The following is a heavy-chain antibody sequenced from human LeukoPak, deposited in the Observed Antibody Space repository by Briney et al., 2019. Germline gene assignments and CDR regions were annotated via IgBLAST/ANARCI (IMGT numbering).Heavy chain of an antibody. CDR2: IGSSGSYI. Sequence: PGGSLRLSCAASGFTFSSYAMHWVRQAPGKGLEWVSSIGSSGSYIYYADSLTGRFTISRDNAKNSLYLQMNSLRAEDTARYYCARRATTERGHSYGLDFWGQGTLVTVSS. J-gene: IGHJ4*02. V-gene: IGHV3-21*01. CDR1: GFTFSSYA. D-gene: IGHD5-18*01. CDR3: ARRATTERGHSYGLDF.